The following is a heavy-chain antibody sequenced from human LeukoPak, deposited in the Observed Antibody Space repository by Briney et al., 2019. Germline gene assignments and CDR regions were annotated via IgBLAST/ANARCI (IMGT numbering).Heavy chain of an antibody. V-gene: IGHV1-46*01. CDR1: GYTFTSYY. J-gene: IGHJ4*02. Sequence: ASVKVSCKASGYTFTSYYMHWVRQAPGQGPEWMGIINPSGGSTSYAQKFQGRVTMTRDTSTSTMNIELRGLRSEDTAVYYCARAAGGYYGSGNWDYWGQGTLVTVSS. CDR3: ARAAGGYYGSGNWDY. D-gene: IGHD3-10*01. CDR2: INPSGGST.